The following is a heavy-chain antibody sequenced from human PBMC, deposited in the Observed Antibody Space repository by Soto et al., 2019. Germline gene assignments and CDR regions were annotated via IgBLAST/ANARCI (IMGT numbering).Heavy chain of an antibody. CDR3: AIWSHGNPLDYRGLEV. CDR2: IVPLHNTA. Sequence: QVHLLQSGTEVKKPGSSLKVSCKVSGGAFIDYSLNCVRHAPGQGLEWLGGIVPLHNTANYSLKLLARGEITADVSSTTGYMHMRGLTTDYTATYYCAIWSHGNPLDYRGLEVWGQGTTVIVSS. CDR1: GGAFIDYS. V-gene: IGHV1-69*19. D-gene: IGHD4-17*01. J-gene: IGHJ6*01.